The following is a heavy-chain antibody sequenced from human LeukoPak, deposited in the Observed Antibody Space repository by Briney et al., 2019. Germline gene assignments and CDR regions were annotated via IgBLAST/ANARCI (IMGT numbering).Heavy chain of an antibody. V-gene: IGHV4-38-2*02. CDR1: GYSISSGYY. J-gene: IGHJ4*02. CDR3: ARVCASSGDCLFDY. D-gene: IGHD2-21*01. CDR2: IYHSGST. Sequence: SETLSLTCTVSGYSISSGYYWGWIRQPPGKGLEWIGSIYHSGSTYYNPSLKSRVTISVDTSENQFSLKLSSVTAADTAVYYCARVCASSGDCLFDYWGQGTLVTVSS.